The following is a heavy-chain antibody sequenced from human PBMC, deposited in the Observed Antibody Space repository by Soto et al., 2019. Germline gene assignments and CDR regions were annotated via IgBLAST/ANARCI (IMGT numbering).Heavy chain of an antibody. Sequence: ASETLSLTCTVSGGSISSGGYYWSWIRQHPGKGLEWVSVISGSGDSTYYADSVKGRFTISRDNSKNTLYLQMNSLRAEDTAVYYCARRSSGWYFDYWGQGTLVTVSS. V-gene: IGHV3-23*01. CDR3: ARRSSGWYFDY. CDR2: ISGSGDST. D-gene: IGHD6-19*01. J-gene: IGHJ4*02. CDR1: GGSISSGGYY.